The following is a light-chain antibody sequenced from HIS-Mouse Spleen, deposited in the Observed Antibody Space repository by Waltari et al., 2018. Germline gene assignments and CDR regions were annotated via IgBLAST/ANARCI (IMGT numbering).Light chain of an antibody. CDR3: QQYYSTPFT. V-gene: IGKV4-1*01. CDR1: RSVLCSSNNKNY. J-gene: IGKJ3*01. Sequence: DIVMTPSPDSLAVSLGERAAINCKASRSVLCSSNNKNYLAWYQPKPGQPPKLLIYWASTRESGVPDRFSGSGSGTDFTLTISSLQAEDVAVYYCQQYYSTPFTFGPGTKVDIK. CDR2: WAS.